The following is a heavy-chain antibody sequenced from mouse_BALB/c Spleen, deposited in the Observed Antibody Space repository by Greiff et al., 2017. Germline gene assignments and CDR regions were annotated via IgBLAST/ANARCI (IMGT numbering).Heavy chain of an antibody. CDR1: GYAFTSYN. V-gene: IGHV1S135*01. J-gene: IGHJ4*01. D-gene: IGHD3-1*01. Sequence: EVKLMESGPELVKPGASVKVSCKASGYAFTSYNMYWVKQSHGKSLEWIGYIDPYNGGTSYNQKFKGKATLTVDKSSSTAYMHLNSLTSEDSAVYYCARRGYGAMDYWGQGTSVTVSS. CDR2: IDPYNGGT. CDR3: ARRGYGAMDY.